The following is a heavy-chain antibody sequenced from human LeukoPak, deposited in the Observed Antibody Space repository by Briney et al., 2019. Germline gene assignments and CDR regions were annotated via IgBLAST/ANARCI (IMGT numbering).Heavy chain of an antibody. CDR2: IGGSGYNT. J-gene: IGHJ5*02. Sequence: PGGSLRLSCAASGFTFSSYAMNWVRQAPGKGLEWVSVIGGSGYNTYYADSVKGRFTISRDNAKNSLYLQMNSLRAEDTALYHCARESSSWPNWFDPWGQGTLVTVSS. CDR3: ARESSSWPNWFDP. V-gene: IGHV3-23*01. D-gene: IGHD6-13*01. CDR1: GFTFSSYA.